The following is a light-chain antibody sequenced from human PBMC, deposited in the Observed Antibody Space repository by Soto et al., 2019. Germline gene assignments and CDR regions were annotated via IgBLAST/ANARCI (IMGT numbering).Light chain of an antibody. Sequence: DIPMTQSPSTLSASVGDRVTITCRASHNLDKWLAWYQQKPGKAPKLLIYEASSLQSGVPSRFSGSGSGTEFTLTITSLQPDDFATYYCQQYTTFLTFGGGTKVEIK. CDR1: HNLDKW. V-gene: IGKV1-5*03. CDR2: EAS. CDR3: QQYTTFLT. J-gene: IGKJ4*01.